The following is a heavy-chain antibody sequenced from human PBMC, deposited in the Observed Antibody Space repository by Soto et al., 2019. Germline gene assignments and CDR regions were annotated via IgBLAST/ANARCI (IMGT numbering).Heavy chain of an antibody. CDR2: IWYDGSNK. V-gene: IGHV3-33*01. CDR3: ARVGYCSGGSCYQTLGGGYYYYYMDV. CDR1: GFTFSSYG. Sequence: QVQLVESGGGVVQPGRSLRLSCAASGFTFSSYGMHWVRQAPGKGLEWVAVIWYDGSNKYYADSVKGRFTISRDNSKNTLYRQMNSLRAEDTAVYYCARVGYCSGGSCYQTLGGGYYYYYMDVWGKGTTVTVSS. J-gene: IGHJ6*03. D-gene: IGHD2-15*01.